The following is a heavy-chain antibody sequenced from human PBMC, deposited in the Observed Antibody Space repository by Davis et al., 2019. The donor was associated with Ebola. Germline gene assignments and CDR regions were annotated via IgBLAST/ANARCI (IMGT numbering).Heavy chain of an antibody. CDR2: IKQDGSEK. Sequence: GESLKISCAASGFTFSSYWMSWVRQAPGKGLEWVANIKQDGSEKYYVDSVKGRFTISRDNAKNSLYLQMNSLRAEDTAVYYCASAIPYYYDSSGHDAFDIWGQGTMVTVSS. J-gene: IGHJ3*02. D-gene: IGHD3-22*01. V-gene: IGHV3-7*03. CDR1: GFTFSSYW. CDR3: ASAIPYYYDSSGHDAFDI.